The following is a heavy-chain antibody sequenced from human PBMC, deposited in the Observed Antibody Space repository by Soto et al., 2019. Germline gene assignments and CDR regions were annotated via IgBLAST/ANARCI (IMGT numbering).Heavy chain of an antibody. Sequence: GASVKVSCKASGYTFTSYGISWVRQAPGQGLEWMGWISAYNGNTNYAQKLQGRVTMTTDTSTSTAYTELRSLRSDDTAVYYCARVTYSGYDWIKDDYWGQGTLVTVSS. CDR1: GYTFTSYG. CDR2: ISAYNGNT. CDR3: ARVTYSGYDWIKDDY. V-gene: IGHV1-18*01. D-gene: IGHD5-12*01. J-gene: IGHJ4*02.